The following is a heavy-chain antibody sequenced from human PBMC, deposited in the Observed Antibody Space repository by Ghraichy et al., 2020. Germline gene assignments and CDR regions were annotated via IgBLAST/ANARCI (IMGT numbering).Heavy chain of an antibody. CDR2: ITVSSTPT. V-gene: IGHV3-48*01. CDR1: GFSLSNYN. D-gene: IGHD6-13*01. J-gene: IGHJ4*02. Sequence: GESLRLSCAASGFSLSNYNMNWIRQAPGKGLECVSYITVSSTPTHYADSVKGRFTISRDESQTTVSLHMSNLRVEDTAIYYCAKEFAYSSTWLDNWGQGTLVTVSS. CDR3: AKEFAYSSTWLDN.